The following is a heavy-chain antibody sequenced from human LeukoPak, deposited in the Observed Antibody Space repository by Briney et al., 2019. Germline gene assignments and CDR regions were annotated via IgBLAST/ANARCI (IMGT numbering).Heavy chain of an antibody. J-gene: IGHJ4*02. CDR2: INPSGGST. Sequence: ASVKVSCKTSLYTFTSYYMHWVRQAPGQGLEWMGIINPSGGSTSYAQKFQGRVTMTRDTSTSTVYMELSSLRSEDTAVYYCARDLSGGKYYFDYWGQGTLVTVSS. CDR3: ARDLSGGKYYFDY. V-gene: IGHV1-46*01. D-gene: IGHD4-23*01. CDR1: LYTFTSYY.